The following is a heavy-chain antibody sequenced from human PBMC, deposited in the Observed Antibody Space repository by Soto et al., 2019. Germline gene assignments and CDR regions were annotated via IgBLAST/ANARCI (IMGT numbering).Heavy chain of an antibody. Sequence: QVQLQESGPGLVKPSQTLSLTCTVSGDSITSGGYYWTWIRQHPGKGLEWIGYIYYSGVTYYNPSLKSRVTISVDTSKNQCSLKLSSVTAADTAVYYCSRDLRCRGSGRFDPWGQGTLVTVSS. V-gene: IGHV4-31*03. CDR2: IYYSGVT. CDR1: GDSITSGGYY. CDR3: SRDLRCRGSGRFDP. D-gene: IGHD3-10*01. J-gene: IGHJ5*02.